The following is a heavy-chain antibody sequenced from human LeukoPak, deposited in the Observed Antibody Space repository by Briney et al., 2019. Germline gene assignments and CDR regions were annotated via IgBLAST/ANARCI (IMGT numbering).Heavy chain of an antibody. CDR1: GYALTGYY. CDR2: INPNIGDT. D-gene: IGHD3-22*01. Sequence: ASVKVSCKASGYALTGYYFHWVRQAPGQGLAGMGWINPNIGDTHYAEKFKDRVTLNRDTSINIAYMELSRLTSDDTAVYYCARSSGFFYYFDYWGQGTLVTVSS. J-gene: IGHJ4*02. CDR3: ARSSGFFYYFDY. V-gene: IGHV1-2*02.